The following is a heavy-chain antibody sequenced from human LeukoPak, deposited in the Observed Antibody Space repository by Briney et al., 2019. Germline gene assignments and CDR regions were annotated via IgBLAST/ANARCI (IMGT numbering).Heavy chain of an antibody. V-gene: IGHV3-53*01. CDR3: AALARDY. J-gene: IGHJ4*02. Sequence: PGGSLRLSCAASGFIVSSNYMTWVRQAPGEGLEWVSVIHTDGSTYYTDSVKGRFTISRDNSKNTLYLQMNSLIVEDTAVYYCAALARDYWGQGTLVTVSS. CDR2: IHTDGST. CDR1: GFIVSSNY. D-gene: IGHD3-3*02.